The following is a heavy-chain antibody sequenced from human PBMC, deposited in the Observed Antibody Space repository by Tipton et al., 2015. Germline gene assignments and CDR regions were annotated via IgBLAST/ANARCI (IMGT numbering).Heavy chain of an antibody. V-gene: IGHV4-39*01. CDR2: IYYSGST. CDR1: GGSVSSGSYY. J-gene: IGHJ3*02. CDR3: ARGRNNAFDI. Sequence: TLSLTCTVSGGSVSSGSYYWGWIRQPPGKGLEWIGSIYYSGSTYYNPSLKSRVTISVDTSKNQFSLQLNSVTPEDTAVYYCARGRNNAFDIWGQGTLVTVSS.